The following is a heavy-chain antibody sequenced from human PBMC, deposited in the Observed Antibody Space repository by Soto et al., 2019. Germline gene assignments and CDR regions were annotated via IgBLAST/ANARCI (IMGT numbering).Heavy chain of an antibody. CDR3: AREHAGEFHNYYFDY. CDR2: IIPILGIA. CDR1: GGTFSSYT. D-gene: IGHD3-10*01. J-gene: IGHJ4*02. V-gene: IGHV1-69*08. Sequence: QVQLVQSGAEVKKPGSSVKVSCKASGGTFSSYTISWVRQAPGQGLEWMGRIIPILGIANYAQKFQGRVTITADKSTSTAYMELSSLRSEDTAVYYCAREHAGEFHNYYFDYWGQGTLVTVSS.